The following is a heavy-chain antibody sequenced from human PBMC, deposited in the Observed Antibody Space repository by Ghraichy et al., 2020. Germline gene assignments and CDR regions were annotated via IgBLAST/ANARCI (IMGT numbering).Heavy chain of an antibody. J-gene: IGHJ3*01. V-gene: IGHV3-23*01. CDR3: AKDRDQHGAGSRALDV. D-gene: IGHD3-10*01. Sequence: LSLTCEASGFNFRNYDMSWVRQAPGKGLEWVTGISGSGGRTYSADSAKGRLTISRDNSKNTVYLQMNSLRAEDTALYFCAKDRDQHGAGSRALDVWGQGTLVTVSS. CDR1: GFNFRNYD. CDR2: ISGSGGRT.